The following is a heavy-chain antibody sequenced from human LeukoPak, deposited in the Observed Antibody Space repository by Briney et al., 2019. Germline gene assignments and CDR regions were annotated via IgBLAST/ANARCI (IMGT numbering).Heavy chain of an antibody. Sequence: GGSLSPSGPAPGFTAISNYMSWVRRAPGKGLEWVSVIYSGGSTYYADSVKGRFTISRDNSKNTLYLQMNSLRAEDTAVYYCAREDGPFDYWGQGTLVTVSS. CDR1: GFTAISNY. CDR2: IYSGGST. J-gene: IGHJ4*02. V-gene: IGHV3-66*01. CDR3: AREDGPFDY.